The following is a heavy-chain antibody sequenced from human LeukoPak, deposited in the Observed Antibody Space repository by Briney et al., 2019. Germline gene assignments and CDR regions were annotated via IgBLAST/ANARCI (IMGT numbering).Heavy chain of an antibody. CDR3: ARARDYYDSSGYCYFDY. Sequence: GGSLRLSCAASGFTFSSYWVSWVRQAPGKGLEWVANIKQDGSEKYYVDSVKGRFTISRDNAKNSLYQQMNSLRAEDTAVYYCARARDYYDSSGYCYFDYWGQGTLVTVSS. V-gene: IGHV3-7*01. D-gene: IGHD3-22*01. CDR2: IKQDGSEK. CDR1: GFTFSSYW. J-gene: IGHJ4*02.